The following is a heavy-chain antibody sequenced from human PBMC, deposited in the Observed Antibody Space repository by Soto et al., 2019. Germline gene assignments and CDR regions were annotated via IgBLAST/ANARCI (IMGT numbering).Heavy chain of an antibody. V-gene: IGHV3-43D*03. CDR3: AKDMYSITIFGVVGLHYCGMDV. Sequence: GGSLRLSCAASGFTFDDYAMHWVRQAPGKGLEWVSLISWDGGSTYYADSVKGRFTISRDNSKNSLYLQMNSLRAEDTALYYCAKDMYSITIFGVVGLHYCGMDVWGQGTTVTVSS. D-gene: IGHD3-3*01. CDR2: ISWDGGST. CDR1: GFTFDDYA. J-gene: IGHJ6*02.